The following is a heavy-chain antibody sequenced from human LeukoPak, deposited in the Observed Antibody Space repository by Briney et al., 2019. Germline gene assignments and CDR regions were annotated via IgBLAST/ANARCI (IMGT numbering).Heavy chain of an antibody. D-gene: IGHD2-15*01. CDR2: ISSSSSYI. CDR3: TTVIRCSGGSCPHNDY. Sequence: PGGSLRLSCAASGFTFSSYSMNWVRQAPGKGLEWVSSISSSSSYIYYADSMKGRFTISRDNAKNSLYLQMNSLKTEDTAVYYCTTVIRCSGGSCPHNDYWGQGTLVTVSS. V-gene: IGHV3-21*03. CDR1: GFTFSSYS. J-gene: IGHJ4*02.